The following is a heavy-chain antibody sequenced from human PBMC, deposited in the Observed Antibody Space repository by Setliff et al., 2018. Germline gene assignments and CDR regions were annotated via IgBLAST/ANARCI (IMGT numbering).Heavy chain of an antibody. CDR1: GGSMIGGHYY. Sequence: PSETLSLTCTVSGGSMIGGHYYWSWIRQLPGKGLEWIAYIYYSGNTYYNPSLKSRVTISVDTSKNQFSLKINSATAADTAVYYCARGHCSSGECPNYFDPWGQGTQVTVSS. J-gene: IGHJ5*02. CDR2: IYYSGNT. CDR3: ARGHCSSGECPNYFDP. D-gene: IGHD2-15*01. V-gene: IGHV4-31*03.